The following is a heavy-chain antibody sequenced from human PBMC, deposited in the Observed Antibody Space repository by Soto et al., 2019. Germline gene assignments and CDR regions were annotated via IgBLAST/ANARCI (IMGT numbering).Heavy chain of an antibody. CDR3: AKEDPAWAYYYYYGMDV. J-gene: IGHJ6*02. V-gene: IGHV3-23*01. D-gene: IGHD7-27*01. CDR1: GFTFSSYA. CDR2: ISGSGGST. Sequence: GGSLRLSCAASGFTFSSYAMSWVRQAPGKGLERVSAISGSGGSTYYADSVKGRFTISRDNSKNTLYLQMNSLRAEDTAVYYCAKEDPAWAYYYYYGMDVWGQGTTVTVSS.